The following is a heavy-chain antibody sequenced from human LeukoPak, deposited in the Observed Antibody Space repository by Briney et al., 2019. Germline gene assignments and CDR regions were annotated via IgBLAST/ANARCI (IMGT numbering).Heavy chain of an antibody. V-gene: IGHV1-69*13. J-gene: IGHJ4*02. CDR3: ARDPYSGSYGIDY. D-gene: IGHD1-26*01. CDR2: IIPIFGTA. Sequence: SVKVSCKASGGTFSSYAISWVRQAPGQGLEWMGGIIPIFGTANYAQKFQGRVTITADESTSTAYMELSSLRSEDTAVYYCARDPYSGSYGIDYWGQGTLVTVSS. CDR1: GGTFSSYA.